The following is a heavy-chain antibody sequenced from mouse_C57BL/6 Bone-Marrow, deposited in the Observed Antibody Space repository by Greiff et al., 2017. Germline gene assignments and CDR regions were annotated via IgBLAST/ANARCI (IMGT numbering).Heavy chain of an antibody. J-gene: IGHJ3*01. V-gene: IGHV1-54*01. CDR1: GYAFTNYL. D-gene: IGHD1-1*01. CDR2: INPGSGGT. CDR3: ASHYYGSSPAWFAY. Sequence: VQLQQSGAELVRPGTSVKVSCKASGYAFTNYLIEWVKQRPGQGLEWIGVINPGSGGTNYNEKFKGKATLTADKSSSTAYMQLSSLTSEDSAVYFCASHYYGSSPAWFAYWGQGTLVTVSA.